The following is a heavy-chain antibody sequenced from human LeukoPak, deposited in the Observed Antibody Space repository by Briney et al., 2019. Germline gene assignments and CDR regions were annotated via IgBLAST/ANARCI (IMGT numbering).Heavy chain of an antibody. CDR3: AKVSLRGYSGYPEDSAFDI. J-gene: IGHJ3*02. CDR2: ISGSGGST. CDR1: GFTFSSYA. Sequence: PGGSLRLSCAASGFTFSSYAMSWLRQATGKGLEGFSAISGSGGSTYYADCVKGRFTISRDNSKNTLYLQMNSLRAEDTAVYYCAKVSLRGYSGYPEDSAFDIWGQGTMVTVSS. D-gene: IGHD5-12*01. V-gene: IGHV3-23*01.